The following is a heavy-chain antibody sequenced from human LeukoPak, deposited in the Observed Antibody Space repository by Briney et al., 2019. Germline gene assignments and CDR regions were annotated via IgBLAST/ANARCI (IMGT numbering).Heavy chain of an antibody. CDR2: MNPNSGNT. V-gene: IGHV1-8*01. CDR3: ATVWFRESSTDY. CDR1: GYTSTSYD. Sequence: ASVKVSCKASGYTSTSYDINWVRQATGQGLEWMGWMNPNSGNTGYAQKFQGRVTMTRNTSISTAYMELSSLRSEDTAVYYCATVWFRESSTDYWGQGTLVTVSS. D-gene: IGHD3-10*01. J-gene: IGHJ4*02.